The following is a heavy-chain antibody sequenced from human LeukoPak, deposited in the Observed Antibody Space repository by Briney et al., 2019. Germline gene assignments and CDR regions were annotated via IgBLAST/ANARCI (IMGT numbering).Heavy chain of an antibody. CDR2: IYWDDDK. J-gene: IGHJ4*02. CDR1: GFSLSTSGVG. Sequence: SGPTLVNPPQTLTLTCTFSGFSLSTSGVGVGWIRQPPGKALEWLALIYWDDDKRYSPSLKSRLTTTKDTSKNQVVLTMTNMDPVDTATHYCAQTGGKDLGSSGWLNYWGQGTLVTVSS. V-gene: IGHV2-5*02. D-gene: IGHD6-19*01. CDR3: AQTGGKDLGSSGWLNY.